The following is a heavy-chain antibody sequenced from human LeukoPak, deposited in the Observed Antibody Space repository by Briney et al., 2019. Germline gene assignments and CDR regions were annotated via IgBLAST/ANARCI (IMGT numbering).Heavy chain of an antibody. CDR2: IFPSGGEI. D-gene: IGHD2-8*02. CDR3: ATYRQVLLPFES. J-gene: IGHJ4*02. CDR1: GFTFSSYG. Sequence: GGSLRLSCAASGFTFSSYGMIWVRQPPGKRLEWVSSIFPSGGEIHYADSVRGRFTISRDNSKSTLSLQMNSLRAEDTAIYYCATYRQVLLPFESWGQGTLVTVSS. V-gene: IGHV3-23*01.